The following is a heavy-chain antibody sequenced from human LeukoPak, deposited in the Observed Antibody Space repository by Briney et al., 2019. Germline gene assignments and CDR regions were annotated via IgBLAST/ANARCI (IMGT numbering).Heavy chain of an antibody. J-gene: IGHJ4*02. CDR1: GFTFSSYS. CDR3: AGEGYDYSDNSSFDW. CDR2: ISNTASYI. Sequence: SGGSLRLSCAASGFTFSSYSMNWVRQAPGKGLEWVSSISNTASYIYYADSVKGRFTISRDNAKNSLYLQMKSLRAEDKAIYYCAGEGYDYSDNSSFDWWGQGTLVTVSS. V-gene: IGHV3-21*01. D-gene: IGHD3-22*01.